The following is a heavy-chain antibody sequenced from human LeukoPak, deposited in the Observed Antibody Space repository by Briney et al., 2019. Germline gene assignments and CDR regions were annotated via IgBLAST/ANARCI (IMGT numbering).Heavy chain of an antibody. J-gene: IGHJ4*02. CDR1: GFTFSSYG. V-gene: IGHV3-23*01. Sequence: PGGSLRLSCAASGFTFSSYGMHWVRQAPGKGLEWVSAISGSGGSTYYADSVKGRFTISRDNSKNTLYLQMNSLRAEDTAVYYCAKDLVGATNYWGQGTLVTVSS. D-gene: IGHD1-26*01. CDR2: ISGSGGST. CDR3: AKDLVGATNY.